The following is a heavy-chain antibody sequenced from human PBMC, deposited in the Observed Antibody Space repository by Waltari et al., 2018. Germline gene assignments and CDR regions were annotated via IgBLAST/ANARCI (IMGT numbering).Heavy chain of an antibody. CDR2: ISGSGGST. Sequence: EVQLLESGGGLVQPGGSLRLSCAASGFTFSSYAMSWVRQAPGKGLEWVSAISGSGGSTYYADSVKGRFTISRDNSKNTLYLQMNSLGAEDTAVYYCAKGITMIVVAYDAFDIWGQGTMVTVSS. J-gene: IGHJ3*02. D-gene: IGHD3-22*01. CDR1: GFTFSSYA. V-gene: IGHV3-23*01. CDR3: AKGITMIVVAYDAFDI.